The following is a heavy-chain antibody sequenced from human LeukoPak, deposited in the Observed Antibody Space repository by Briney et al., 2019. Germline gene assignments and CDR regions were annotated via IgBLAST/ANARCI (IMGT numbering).Heavy chain of an antibody. CDR1: GLTFSSYG. V-gene: IGHV3-30*02. CDR2: IRYDGSNK. D-gene: IGHD3-16*02. J-gene: IGHJ4*02. Sequence: GGSLSLSCAASGLTFSSYGMRWVRQAPGKGLEWVAFIRYDGSNKYYADSVKGRFANSRDNSKKTLHLQMNSLGAEDTAGYYCAKGGGDIWETTAYWGQGTLVTGAS. CDR3: AKGGGDIWETTAY.